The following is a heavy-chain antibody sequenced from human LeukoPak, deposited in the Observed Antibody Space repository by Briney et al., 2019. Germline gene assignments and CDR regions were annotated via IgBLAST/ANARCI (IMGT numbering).Heavy chain of an antibody. CDR1: GYTFTSYG. CDR3: ARDNSVRDEAWWFNL. CDR2: ISAYNGNT. Sequence: VASVKVSCKASGYTFTSYGISWVRQAPGQGLEWMGWISAYNGNTNYAQKFQGRVTLTRDMSTSTDYLELSSLRSEDTAVYYCARDNSVRDEAWWFNLWGQGTLVTVSS. V-gene: IGHV1-18*01. J-gene: IGHJ5*02. D-gene: IGHD5-24*01.